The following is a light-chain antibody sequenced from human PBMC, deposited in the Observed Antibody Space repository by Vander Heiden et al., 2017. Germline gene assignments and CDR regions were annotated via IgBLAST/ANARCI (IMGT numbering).Light chain of an antibody. J-gene: IGLJ3*02. Sequence: SVLTHPPSVSGSPGQRVSTSFTGSSSNIGAGYDVHWYQQLPGTAPKLLIYGNSNRPSGVPDRFSGSKSGTSASLAITGLQAEDEADYYCQSYDSSLSGSVFGGGTKLTVL. V-gene: IGLV1-40*01. CDR1: SSNIGAGYD. CDR2: GNS. CDR3: QSYDSSLSGSV.